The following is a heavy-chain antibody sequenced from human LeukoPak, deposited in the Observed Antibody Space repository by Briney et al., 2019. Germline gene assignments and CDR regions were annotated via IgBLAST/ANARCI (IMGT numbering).Heavy chain of an antibody. Sequence: SQTLSLTCPVSGGSFSSGRYYWNWIRQPPRKGLEWIGRIYTSGSTNYNPSLKSRVTISVDTSKNQFSLKLSSVTAADTAVYYCARGDGYNLDYWGQGTLVTVSS. CDR3: ARGDGYNLDY. CDR1: GGSFSSGRYY. J-gene: IGHJ4*02. D-gene: IGHD5-24*01. CDR2: IYTSGST. V-gene: IGHV4-61*02.